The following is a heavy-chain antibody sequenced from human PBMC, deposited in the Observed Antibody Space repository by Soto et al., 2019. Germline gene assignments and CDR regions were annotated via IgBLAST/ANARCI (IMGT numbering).Heavy chain of an antibody. V-gene: IGHV3-48*02. CDR3: ARDLLDYDFWSGSYGMDV. D-gene: IGHD3-3*01. J-gene: IGHJ6*02. CDR1: GFTFSSYS. CDR2: ISSSSSTI. Sequence: PGGSLRLSCAASGFTFSSYSMNWVRQAPGKGLEWVSYISSSSSTIYYADSVKGRFTISRDNAKNSLYLQMNSLRDEDTAVYYCARDLLDYDFWSGSYGMDVWGQGTTVTVSS.